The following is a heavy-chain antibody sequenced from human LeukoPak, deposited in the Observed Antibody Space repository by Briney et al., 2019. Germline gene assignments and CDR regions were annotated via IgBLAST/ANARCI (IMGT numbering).Heavy chain of an antibody. V-gene: IGHV3-21*01. J-gene: IGHJ6*03. Sequence: GSLRLSCAASGFTFSSYSMNWVRQAPGKGLEWVSFISSSSSYIYYADSVKGRFTISRGNAKNSLYLQMNSLRAEDTAVYYCARDQGFGVVIYYYMDVWGKGTTVTVSS. CDR1: GFTFSSYS. CDR3: ARDQGFGVVIYYYMDV. CDR2: ISSSSSYI. D-gene: IGHD3-3*01.